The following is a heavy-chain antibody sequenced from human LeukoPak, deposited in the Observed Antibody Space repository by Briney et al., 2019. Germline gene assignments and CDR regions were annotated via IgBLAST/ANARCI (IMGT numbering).Heavy chain of an antibody. V-gene: IGHV4-59*08. CDR1: GGSISSYY. CDR2: IYYSGST. D-gene: IGHD3-3*01. CDR3: ARLGGGRSGFDY. J-gene: IGHJ4*02. Sequence: SETLSLTCTVSGGSISSYYWSWIRQPPGKGLEWIGYIYYSGSTNYNPSLKSRVTISVDTSKNQFSLKLSSVTAADAAVYYCARLGGGRSGFDYWGQGTLVTVSS.